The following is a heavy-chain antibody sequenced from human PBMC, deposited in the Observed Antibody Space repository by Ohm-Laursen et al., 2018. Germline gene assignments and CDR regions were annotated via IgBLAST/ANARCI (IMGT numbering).Heavy chain of an antibody. CDR3: AREYSDDGGYRYDAFDV. J-gene: IGHJ3*01. D-gene: IGHD2-15*01. Sequence: GTLSLTCALYSGSFGPYYWSWIRQPPGKGLEWIGEINHRGNTNYSPSLKSRVTMSVDTSKNHFSLDLTSVTAADTAVYYCAREYSDDGGYRYDAFDVWGHGTVVTVSS. CDR1: SGSFGPYY. CDR2: INHRGNT. V-gene: IGHV4-34*01.